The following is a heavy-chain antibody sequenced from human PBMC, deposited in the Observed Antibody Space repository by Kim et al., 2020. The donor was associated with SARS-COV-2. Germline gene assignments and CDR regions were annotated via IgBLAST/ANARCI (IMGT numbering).Heavy chain of an antibody. CDR3: SRRRGELLLDAFDI. D-gene: IGHD1-7*01. Sequence: SETLSLTCSVSGVSITSNRYFWGWIRQSPGKGLEWIRSIYYSGDTYYNPSLKSRVTISVDTSKNQMSLTVTSVTAADTAVYFCSRRRGELLLDAFDIWGHGSMVTVSP. CDR2: IYYSGDT. V-gene: IGHV4-39*01. CDR1: GVSITSNRYF. J-gene: IGHJ3*02.